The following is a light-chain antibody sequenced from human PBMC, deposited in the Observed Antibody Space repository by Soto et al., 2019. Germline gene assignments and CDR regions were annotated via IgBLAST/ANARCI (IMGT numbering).Light chain of an antibody. CDR1: SSDIGGYNY. Sequence: QSALTQPASVSGSPGQSITISCTGTSSDIGGYNYVSWYQQHPGEAPKVMIYEVSHRPSGISNRFSGFKSVNTATLTISGRQAEDEAEYYCSAYTSSSTLVFGGGTKLTVL. V-gene: IGLV2-14*01. CDR3: SAYTSSSTLV. CDR2: EVS. J-gene: IGLJ3*02.